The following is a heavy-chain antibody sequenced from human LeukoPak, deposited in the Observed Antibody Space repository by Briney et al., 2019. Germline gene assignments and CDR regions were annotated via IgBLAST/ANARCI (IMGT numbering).Heavy chain of an antibody. CDR1: GYTFTSYD. CDR3: ARKYNVRGWYYYYYMDV. Sequence: GASVEVCCRASGYTFTSYDINWVRQATRQGREWMGWMNPNSGNTGYAQKFQRRVTMTRNTSLSTAYMELSSLKSEDTAVYYCARKYNVRGWYYYYYMDVWGKGTTVTVSS. J-gene: IGHJ6*03. CDR2: MNPNSGNT. D-gene: IGHD3-10*02. V-gene: IGHV1-8*01.